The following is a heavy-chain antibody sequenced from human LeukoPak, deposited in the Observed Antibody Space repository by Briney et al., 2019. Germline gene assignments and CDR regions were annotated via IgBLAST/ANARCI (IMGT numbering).Heavy chain of an antibody. D-gene: IGHD2-21*02. CDR1: GGSFSGYY. Sequence: SETLSLTCAVYGGSFSGYYWGWIRQPPGKGLEWIGEINHSGSTNYNPSLKSRVTISVDTSKNQFSLKLSSVTAADTAVYYCAVGGGDYVFDYWGQGTLVTVSS. V-gene: IGHV4-34*01. CDR3: AVGGGDYVFDY. J-gene: IGHJ4*02. CDR2: INHSGST.